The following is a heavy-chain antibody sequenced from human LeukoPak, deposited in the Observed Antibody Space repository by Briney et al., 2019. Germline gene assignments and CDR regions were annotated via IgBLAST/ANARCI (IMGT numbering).Heavy chain of an antibody. Sequence: SETLSLTCTVSGDSISSGYYWGWIRQPPGKGLEWIGSIYHSGSTYYNPSLKSRVTISVDTSKNQFSLKLSSVTAADTAVYYCARLDGSGSYFDYWGQGTLVTVSS. CDR1: GDSISSGYY. V-gene: IGHV4-38-2*02. CDR2: IYHSGST. D-gene: IGHD3-10*01. CDR3: ARLDGSGSYFDY. J-gene: IGHJ4*02.